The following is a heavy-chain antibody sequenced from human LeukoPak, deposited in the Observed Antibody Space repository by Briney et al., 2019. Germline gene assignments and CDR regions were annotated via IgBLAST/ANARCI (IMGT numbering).Heavy chain of an antibody. CDR1: GFTFSDYY. CDR3: AKGSSSSRPYYFHY. D-gene: IGHD6-6*01. Sequence: GGSLRLSCAASGFTFSDYYMSWIRQAPGKGLEWVSYISKTASDIYYGDSVKGRFTTSRDNAKNSLYLQMNSLRAEDTAIYYCAKGSSSSRPYYFHYWGQGTLVTVSS. V-gene: IGHV3-11*01. J-gene: IGHJ4*02. CDR2: ISKTASDI.